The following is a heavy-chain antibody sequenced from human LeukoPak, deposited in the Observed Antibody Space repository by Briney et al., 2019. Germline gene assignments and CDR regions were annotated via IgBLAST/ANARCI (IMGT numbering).Heavy chain of an antibody. CDR2: ISADGGST. CDR3: AKDKAGTIVWYGRWAIGLFDY. CDR1: GFNFDAYA. J-gene: IGHJ4*02. D-gene: IGHD6-13*01. V-gene: IGHV3-43*02. Sequence: GGSLRLSCASSGFNFDAYAMHWVRQAPGKGLQWVSLISADGGSTYYADSVKGRFTISRDNSKNSLYLQMNSLTTEDTAFYYCAKDKAGTIVWYGRWAIGLFDYWGQGTLLTVSS.